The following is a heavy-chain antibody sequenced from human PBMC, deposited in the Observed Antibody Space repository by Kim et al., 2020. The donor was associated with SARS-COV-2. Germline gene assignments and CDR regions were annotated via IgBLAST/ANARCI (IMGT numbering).Heavy chain of an antibody. CDR3: TKSAAAATTYLDY. J-gene: IGHJ4*02. Sequence: NYETSVTGRFTIDRDNSKNTLYLQMNSLGAEDTALYYCTKSAAAATTYLDYWGQGTLVTVSS. D-gene: IGHD4-17*01. V-gene: IGHV3-23*01.